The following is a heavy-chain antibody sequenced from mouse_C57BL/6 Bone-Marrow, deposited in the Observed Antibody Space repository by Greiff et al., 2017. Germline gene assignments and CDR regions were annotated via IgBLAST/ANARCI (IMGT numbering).Heavy chain of an antibody. J-gene: IGHJ2*01. CDR2: IYPGSGST. CDR3: ARIFYGNYVFDY. Sequence: VQLQQPGAELVKPGASVKMSCKASGYTFTSYWITWVKQRPGQGLEWIGDIYPGSGSTNYNEKFKSKATLTVDTSSSTAYMQLSSLTSEDSAVYSCARIFYGNYVFDYWGQGTTLTVSS. V-gene: IGHV1-55*01. D-gene: IGHD2-1*01. CDR1: GYTFTSYW.